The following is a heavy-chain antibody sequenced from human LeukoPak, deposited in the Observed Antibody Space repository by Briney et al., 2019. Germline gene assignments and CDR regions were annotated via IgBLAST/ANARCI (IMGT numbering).Heavy chain of an antibody. V-gene: IGHV4-59*01. CDR1: GGSISSYY. CDR2: IYYSGST. Sequence: PSETLSLTCTVSGGSISSYYWSWIRQPPGKGLEWIGYIYYSGSTNYNPSLKSRVTISVDTSKNQFSLKLSSVTAADTAVYYCARGYPRDILTGPLFDYWGQGTLVTVSS. J-gene: IGHJ4*02. CDR3: ARGYPRDILTGPLFDY. D-gene: IGHD3-9*01.